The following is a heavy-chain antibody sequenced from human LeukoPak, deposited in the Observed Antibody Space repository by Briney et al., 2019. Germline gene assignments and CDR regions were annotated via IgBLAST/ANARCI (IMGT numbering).Heavy chain of an antibody. CDR2: IYSGGST. Sequence: GGSLRLSCAASGFTVSSNYMSWVRQAPGKGLEWVSVIYSGGSTYYADSVKGRFTISRDNSKNTLYLQMNSLRAEDTAVYYCARNMVRGVIGSMDVWGQGTTVTVSS. J-gene: IGHJ6*02. CDR3: ARNMVRGVIGSMDV. CDR1: GFTVSSNY. V-gene: IGHV3-66*01. D-gene: IGHD3-10*01.